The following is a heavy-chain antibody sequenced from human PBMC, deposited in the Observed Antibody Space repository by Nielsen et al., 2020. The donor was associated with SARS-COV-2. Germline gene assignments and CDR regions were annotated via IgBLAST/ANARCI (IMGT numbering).Heavy chain of an antibody. Sequence: GESLKISCAASGFTFSSYAMHWVRQAPGKGLEWVAVISYDGSNKYYADSVKGRFTISRDNSKNTLYLQMNSLRAEDTAVYYCARFGPWHYYYIDVWGKGTTVTVSS. CDR1: GFTFSSYA. J-gene: IGHJ6*03. V-gene: IGHV3-30-3*01. D-gene: IGHD3-16*01. CDR2: ISYDGSNK. CDR3: ARFGPWHYYYIDV.